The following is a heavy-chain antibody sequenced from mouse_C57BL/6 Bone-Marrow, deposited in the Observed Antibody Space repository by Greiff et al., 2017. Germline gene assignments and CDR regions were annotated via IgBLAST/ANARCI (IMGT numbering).Heavy chain of an antibody. CDR1: GFTFSSYG. J-gene: IGHJ3*01. V-gene: IGHV5-6*02. D-gene: IGHD4-1*02. CDR3: ASNWDRFAY. Sequence: VKLQESGGDLVKPGGSLKLSCAASGFTFSSYGMSWVRQTPDKRLEWVATISSGGSYTYYPDSVKGRFTISRDNAKNTLYLQMSSLKSEATAMYYCASNWDRFAYWGQGTLVTVSA. CDR2: ISSGGSYT.